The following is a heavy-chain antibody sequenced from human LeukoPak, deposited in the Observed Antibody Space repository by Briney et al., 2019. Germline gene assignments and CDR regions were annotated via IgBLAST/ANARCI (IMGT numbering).Heavy chain of an antibody. Sequence: PGGSLRLSCAASGFTVSSNYMSWVRQAPGKGLEWVANIQQDGREKYYVDSVKGRFTIFRDNAKNSVYLQMNSLRAEDTAVYYCARFGYSHGYGWGGGYYYYYMDVWGKGTTVTVSS. V-gene: IGHV3-7*01. CDR2: IQQDGREK. CDR1: GFTVSSNY. J-gene: IGHJ6*03. CDR3: ARFGYSHGYGWGGGYYYYYMDV. D-gene: IGHD5-18*01.